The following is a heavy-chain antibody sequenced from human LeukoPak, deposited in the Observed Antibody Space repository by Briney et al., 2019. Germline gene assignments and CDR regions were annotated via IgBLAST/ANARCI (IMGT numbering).Heavy chain of an antibody. CDR2: IKQDGSEK. V-gene: IGHV3-7*01. D-gene: IGHD1-26*01. Sequence: GGSLRLSCAASGFTISTYWMSWVRQAPGKGLEWVANIKQDGSEKYYVDSVKGRFTISRDNAKNSLYLQMNSLRAEDTAVYYCARALAPEVGSTPDYWGHGTLVTVSS. CDR1: GFTISTYW. J-gene: IGHJ4*01. CDR3: ARALAPEVGSTPDY.